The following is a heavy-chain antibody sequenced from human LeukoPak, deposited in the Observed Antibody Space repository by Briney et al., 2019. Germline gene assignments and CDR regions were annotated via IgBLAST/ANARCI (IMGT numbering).Heavy chain of an antibody. J-gene: IGHJ5*02. CDR2: IYYSGST. CDR3: ARRVSYRNCFYP. D-gene: IGHD1-26*01. Sequence: SETLSLTCTVSGDSISSGNYSWGWIRQPPGKGLEWIGSIYYSGSTYYNPSLKSRVTISVDTSKNYFSLKLSSVTAADTAVYYCARRVSYRNCFYPWGQGTLVTVSS. CDR1: GDSISSGNYS. V-gene: IGHV4-39*02.